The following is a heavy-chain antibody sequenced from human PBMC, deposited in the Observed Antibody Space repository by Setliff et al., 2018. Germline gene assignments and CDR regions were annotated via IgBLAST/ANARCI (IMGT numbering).Heavy chain of an antibody. J-gene: IGHJ3*02. Sequence: ASVKVSCKASGYTFTGYYMHWVRQAPGQGXXXXXXXXXXXXXXXXXQKXXXRVTMTRDTSISTAYMELSRLRSDDTAVYYCARGGGSSSWYDAFDIWGQGTMVTVSS. CDR2: XXXXXXXX. CDR3: ARGGGSSSWYDAFDI. D-gene: IGHD6-13*01. V-gene: IGHV1-2*02. CDR1: GYTFTGYY.